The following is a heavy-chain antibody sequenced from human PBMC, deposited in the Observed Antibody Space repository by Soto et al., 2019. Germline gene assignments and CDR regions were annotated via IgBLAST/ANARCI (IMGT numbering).Heavy chain of an antibody. Sequence: GGSLRLSCTASGFTFGDYAMSWFRQAPGNGLEWVGFIRSKAYGGTTEYAASVKGRFTISRDDSKSIAYLQMNSLKTEDTAVYYCTRARVAVYGTYYYYYGMDVWGQGTTVTVSS. CDR1: GFTFGDYA. V-gene: IGHV3-49*03. CDR2: IRSKAYGGTT. D-gene: IGHD6-19*01. J-gene: IGHJ6*02. CDR3: TRARVAVYGTYYYYYGMDV.